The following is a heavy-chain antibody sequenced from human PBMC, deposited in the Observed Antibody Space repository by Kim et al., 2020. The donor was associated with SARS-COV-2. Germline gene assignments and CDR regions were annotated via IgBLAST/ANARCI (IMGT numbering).Heavy chain of an antibody. CDR2: IYYSGST. CDR1: GGSISSGGYY. J-gene: IGHJ4*02. V-gene: IGHV4-31*03. Sequence: SETLSLTCTVSGGSISSGGYYWSWIRQHPGKGLEWIGYIYYSGSTYYNPSLKSRVTISVDTSKNQFSLKLSSVTAADTAVYYCARDPKNYYDSSGYAVWGQGTLVTVSS. D-gene: IGHD3-22*01. CDR3: ARDPKNYYDSSGYAV.